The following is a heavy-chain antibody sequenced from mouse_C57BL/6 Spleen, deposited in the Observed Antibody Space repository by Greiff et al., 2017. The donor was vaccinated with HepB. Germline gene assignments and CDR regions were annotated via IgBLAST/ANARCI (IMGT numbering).Heavy chain of an antibody. V-gene: IGHV1-64*01. CDR3: ARPLLGYAMDY. J-gene: IGHJ4*01. CDR1: GYTFTSYW. CDR2: IHPNSGST. D-gene: IGHD2-10*01. Sequence: QVQLKQPGAELVKPGASVKLSCKASGYTFTSYWMHWVKQRPGQGLEWIGMIHPNSGSTNYNEKFKSKATLTVDKSSSTAYMQLSSLTSEDSAVYYCARPLLGYAMDYWGQGTSVTVSS.